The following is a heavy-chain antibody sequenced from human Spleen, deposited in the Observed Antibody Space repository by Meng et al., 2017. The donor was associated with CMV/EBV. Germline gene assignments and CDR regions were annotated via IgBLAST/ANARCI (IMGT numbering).Heavy chain of an antibody. Sequence: QGPLQQSGPGLVKPSQTLSLTCAISGDSVSSNSAAWNWIRQSPSRGLEWLGRTYYRSKWYNDYAVSVKSRITINPDTSKNQFSLQLNSMTAADTAVYYCASFDHIPRRNYFDYWGQGTLVTVSS. CDR2: TYYRSKWYN. CDR1: GDSVSSNSAA. V-gene: IGHV6-1*01. CDR3: ASFDHIPRRNYFDY. J-gene: IGHJ4*02. D-gene: IGHD2-21*01.